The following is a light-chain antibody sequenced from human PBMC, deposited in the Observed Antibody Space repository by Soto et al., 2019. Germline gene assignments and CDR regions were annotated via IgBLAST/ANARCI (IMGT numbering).Light chain of an antibody. CDR1: SSYIGSKY. Sequence: QSVLTQPPSASGIPGQRVTISCSGSSSYIGSKYVFWYQQLPGTAPKLLIYRNDQRPSRISDLFSGSKSGTSASLAISGLRSEDEADYYSAAWDDSLSGYVFGTGTKLTVL. V-gene: IGLV1-47*01. J-gene: IGLJ1*01. CDR2: RND. CDR3: AAWDDSLSGYV.